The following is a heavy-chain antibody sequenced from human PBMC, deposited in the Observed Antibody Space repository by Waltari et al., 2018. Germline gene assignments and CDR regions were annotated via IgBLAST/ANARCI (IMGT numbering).Heavy chain of an antibody. D-gene: IGHD3-16*01. J-gene: IGHJ6*02. Sequence: QVQLQESGPGLVKPSGTLSLTCAVSGGSISSTNWWSWVRQTPEKGLGWIGEIYHSGSTNYNPSLKSRVTISLDKSKNQFSLRLSSVSAADTAVYYCAREARIMMFKVDHRAMDVWGQGTTVTVSS. CDR3: AREARIMMFKVDHRAMDV. V-gene: IGHV4-4*02. CDR1: GGSISSTNW. CDR2: IYHSGST.